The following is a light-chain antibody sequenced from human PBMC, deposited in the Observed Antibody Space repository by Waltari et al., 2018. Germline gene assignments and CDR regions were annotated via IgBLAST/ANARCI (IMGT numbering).Light chain of an antibody. J-gene: IGKJ2*01. V-gene: IGKV3-15*01. CDR2: GAS. Sequence: VMTQSPATLSVSPGERVTLSCRASQNVTSKLAWYQEKPGQPPRLPIYGASFRAAGIPARFSGSGSGAEFTLAISSLQSEDFAVYYCQQYYTWPPVTFGQGTKLE. CDR3: QQYYTWPPVT. CDR1: QNVTSK.